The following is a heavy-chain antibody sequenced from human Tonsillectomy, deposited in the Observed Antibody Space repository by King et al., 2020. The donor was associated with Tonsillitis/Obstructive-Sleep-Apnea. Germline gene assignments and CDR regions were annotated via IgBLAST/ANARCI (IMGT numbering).Heavy chain of an antibody. J-gene: IGHJ6*03. CDR2: ISGRGGHT. CDR1: GFSFNNYA. CDR3: AKNGDFDFWNGDYYYYMDV. Sequence: VQLVESGGGLVQPGGSLRLSCAASGFSFNNYAMSWVRQAPGKGLEWVSSISGRGGHTYYVDSVRGRFTNSRDNSKNTLYLQINTLRAEDAAVYYCAKNGDFDFWNGDYYYYMDVWGKGTTVAVSS. D-gene: IGHD3-3*01. V-gene: IGHV3-23*04.